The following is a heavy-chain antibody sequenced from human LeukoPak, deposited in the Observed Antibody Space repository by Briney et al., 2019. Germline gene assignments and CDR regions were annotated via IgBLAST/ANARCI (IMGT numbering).Heavy chain of an antibody. CDR1: GGSFSGYY. CDR3: ARGRYCSGGSCLPGDY. J-gene: IGHJ4*02. V-gene: IGHV4-34*01. CDR2: INHSGST. Sequence: SETLSLTCAVYGGSFSGYYWSWIRQPPGKGLEWIGEINHSGSTNYNPSLKSRATISVDTSKNQFSLKLSSVTAADTAVYYCARGRYCSGGSCLPGDYWGQGTLVTVSS. D-gene: IGHD2-15*01.